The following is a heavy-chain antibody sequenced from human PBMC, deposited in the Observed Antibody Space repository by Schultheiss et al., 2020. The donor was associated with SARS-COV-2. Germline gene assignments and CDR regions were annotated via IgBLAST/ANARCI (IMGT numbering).Heavy chain of an antibody. V-gene: IGHV1/OR15-2*02. CDR1: GYTFTGYY. D-gene: IGHD3-3*01. CDR3: ARGSSYYDFWSGYSPAGWFDP. J-gene: IGHJ5*02. Sequence: ASVKVSCKASGYTFTGYYMHWVRQAPGQGLEWMGCINPYNDNTHYAQKFRGRVTITADKSTSTAYMELSSLRSDDTAVYYCARGSSYYDFWSGYSPAGWFDPWGQGTLVTVSS. CDR2: INPYNDNT.